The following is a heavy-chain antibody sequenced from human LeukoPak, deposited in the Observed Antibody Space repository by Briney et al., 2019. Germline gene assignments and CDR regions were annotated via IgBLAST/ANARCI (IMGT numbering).Heavy chain of an antibody. CDR2: ISSGGNT. J-gene: IGHJ4*02. CDR1: RGSSHTYNHY. D-gene: IGHD3-10*01. CDR3: ARDLSNFWFYY. V-gene: IGHV4-39*07. Sequence: SETLSLTCTASRGSSHTYNHYWGWLRQSPGKGLEWIGTISSGGNTDSNPSLKSRVTMSLDTSKTQFSLKMISVTAADTATYYCARDLSNFWFYYWGQGALVTVSS.